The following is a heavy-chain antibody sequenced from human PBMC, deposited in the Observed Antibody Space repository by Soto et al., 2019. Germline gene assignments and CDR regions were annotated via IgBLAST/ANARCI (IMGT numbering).Heavy chain of an antibody. CDR3: ARQVERGYSRPRWFDP. D-gene: IGHD5-18*01. V-gene: IGHV4-39*01. Sequence: SETLSLTCTVSVTSINNNNYYWGWIRQPPGKGLEWIGSIYYDGSTYFNSPLKSRVTISVDTSKNQFSLKVSSVTAADTAIYYCARQVERGYSRPRWFDPWGQGTLVT. J-gene: IGHJ5*02. CDR2: IYYDGST. CDR1: VTSINNNNYY.